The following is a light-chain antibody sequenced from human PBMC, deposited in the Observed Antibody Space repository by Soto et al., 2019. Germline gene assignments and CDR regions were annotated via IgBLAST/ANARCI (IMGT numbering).Light chain of an antibody. CDR2: DVS. CDR1: DSDVGGYNY. J-gene: IGLJ2*01. CDR3: SSYTSGSTRVV. V-gene: IGLV2-14*03. Sequence: QSALTQPASVSGSPGQSITISCTGTDSDVGGYNYVSWYQQHPGKAPKVMIYDVSKRPSGISNRFSGSKSGNTASLTISGLQIEDEADYYCSSYTSGSTRVVFGGGTKVTVL.